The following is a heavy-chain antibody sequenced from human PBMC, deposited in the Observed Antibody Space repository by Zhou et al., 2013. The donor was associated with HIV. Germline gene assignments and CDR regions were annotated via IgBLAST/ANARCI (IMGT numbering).Heavy chain of an antibody. D-gene: IGHD5-12*01. CDR1: GDTSTSHT. Sequence: QVQSVQSGAEVRKPGSSVKVSCKTSGDTSTSHTVSWVRQVPGHGLEWMGGTVLRLGEVSYAQVFQDRVTITTDDARGTAHMELSSLRCEDTGVYYCARDGNSGYTAEAYYGMDVWGQGTTVTVSS. V-gene: IGHV1-69*16. CDR3: ARDGNSGYTAEAYYGMDV. CDR2: TVLRLGEV. J-gene: IGHJ6*02.